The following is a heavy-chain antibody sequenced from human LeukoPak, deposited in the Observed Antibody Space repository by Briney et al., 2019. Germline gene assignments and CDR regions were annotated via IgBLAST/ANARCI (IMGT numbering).Heavy chain of an antibody. CDR1: SGSISSYY. V-gene: IGHV4-59*01. CDR2: THHSGNT. Sequence: SETLSLTCTVSSGSISSYYWSWIRQPPGKGLEWIGYTHHSGNTLYNPSLKSRVTTSVDTSKNQFSLKLSSVTAADTAVYYCARDWSPWFGSFDYWGQGTLVTVSS. J-gene: IGHJ4*02. CDR3: ARDWSPWFGSFDY. D-gene: IGHD3-10*01.